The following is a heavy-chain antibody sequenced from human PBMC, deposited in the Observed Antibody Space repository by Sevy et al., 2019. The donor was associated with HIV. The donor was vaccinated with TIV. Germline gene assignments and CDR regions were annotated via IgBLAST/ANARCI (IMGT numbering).Heavy chain of an antibody. D-gene: IGHD3-22*01. Sequence: ASVKDSCKVSGYTLTKLAMHWVRQAPGKGLEWMGTFDPEDGETIYAQKFQGRVTMTEDTSIDTAYMELSSLRSEDTAVFYCAITKDYYDNSGSPFDYWGQGTLVTVSS. CDR1: GYTLTKLA. J-gene: IGHJ4*02. CDR2: FDPEDGET. V-gene: IGHV1-24*01. CDR3: AITKDYYDNSGSPFDY.